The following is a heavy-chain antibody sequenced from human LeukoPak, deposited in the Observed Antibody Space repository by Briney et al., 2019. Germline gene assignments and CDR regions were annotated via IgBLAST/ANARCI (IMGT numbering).Heavy chain of an antibody. J-gene: IGHJ4*02. D-gene: IGHD3-22*01. CDR2: INPNSGGT. CDR3: ARQYYHDSSAYYFAPDY. V-gene: IGHV1-2*02. CDR1: GYTFTDYY. Sequence: ASVKVSCKASGYTFTDYYLHWVRQAPGQGLEWMGWINPNSGGTNYAQKFQGRVTMTRDTSTGTVYMELSSLRSEDTAVYYCARQYYHDSSAYYFAPDYWGQGTLVTVSS.